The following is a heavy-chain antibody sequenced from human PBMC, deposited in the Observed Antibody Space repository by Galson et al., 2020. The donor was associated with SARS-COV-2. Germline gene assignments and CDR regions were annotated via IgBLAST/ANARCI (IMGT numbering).Heavy chain of an antibody. CDR2: IYTGGST. Sequence: SETLSLTCTVSGGSISSGSYYWSWIRQPAGQGLEWIGRIYTGGSTNYNPSLQSRVTISIDTSKNQFSLELTSVTAADTAVYFCAYGVVAGTGYWGQGTLVTFSS. D-gene: IGHD6-19*01. J-gene: IGHJ4*02. CDR3: AYGVVAGTGY. V-gene: IGHV4-61*02. CDR1: GGSISSGSYY.